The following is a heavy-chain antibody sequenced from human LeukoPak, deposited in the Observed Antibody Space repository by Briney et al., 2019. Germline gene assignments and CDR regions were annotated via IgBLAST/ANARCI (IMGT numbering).Heavy chain of an antibody. J-gene: IGHJ3*01. CDR1: GFTVSSNY. D-gene: IGHD4-23*01. CDR2: IYSGGST. Sequence: TGGSLRLSCAASGFTVSSNYMTWVRQAPGKGLEWVSAIYSGGSTYYADSVKGRFTISRDNSKNTLYLQMNSLSAEDTAMYYCARMGNSAFDFRGQGTMVTVSS. CDR3: ARMGNSAFDF. V-gene: IGHV3-53*01.